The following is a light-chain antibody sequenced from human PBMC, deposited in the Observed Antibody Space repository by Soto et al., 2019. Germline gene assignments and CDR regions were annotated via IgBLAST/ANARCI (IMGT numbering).Light chain of an antibody. CDR2: TAS. Sequence: AIRIMQSPSSVSASTGDRVTITCRASQGISRHLAWYQVKPGKAPRLLIYTASYLESGVPSRFSGSGSGTDFTLTISSLQSEDFAVYYCQQYFSYPLTFGGGTKVEIK. J-gene: IGKJ4*01. CDR3: QQYFSYPLT. CDR1: QGISRH. V-gene: IGKV1-8*01.